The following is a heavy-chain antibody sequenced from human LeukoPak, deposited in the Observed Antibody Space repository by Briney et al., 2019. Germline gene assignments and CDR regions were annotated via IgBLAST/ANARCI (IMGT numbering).Heavy chain of an antibody. CDR3: ARVGLDNTGWHISWFDP. D-gene: IGHD6-19*01. CDR2: ISSSSSII. V-gene: IGHV3-48*04. J-gene: IGHJ5*02. CDR1: GITFSACS. Sequence: GGSLRLSCAASGITFSACSLNWVRQAPGKGLEWVSYISSSSSIIYYADSVKGRFTISRDNAQNSLFLQMNSLRAEDTAIYYCARVGLDNTGWHISWFDPWGQGTLVTVSP.